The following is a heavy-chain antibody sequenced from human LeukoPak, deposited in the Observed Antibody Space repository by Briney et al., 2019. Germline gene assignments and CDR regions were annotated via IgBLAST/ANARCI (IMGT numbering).Heavy chain of an antibody. V-gene: IGHV3-23*01. J-gene: IGHJ4*02. CDR1: GFTFSDHG. D-gene: IGHD1-26*01. CDR2: ISDTGGSI. CDR3: AKNSGTYFY. Sequence: GGSLRLSCAASGFTFSDHGMTWVRQAAGKGLEWVSTISDTGGSIYYADSVKGRFTISIDNSENTVYLQMDSLRADDTALYYCAKNSGTYFYWGQGTRVTVSS.